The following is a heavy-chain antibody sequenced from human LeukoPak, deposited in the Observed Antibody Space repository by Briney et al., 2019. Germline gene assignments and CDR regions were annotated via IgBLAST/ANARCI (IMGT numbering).Heavy chain of an antibody. CDR2: INSASSDI. CDR1: GFAFSTYT. J-gene: IGHJ4*02. V-gene: IGHV3-21*01. CDR3: ARDLDY. Sequence: GGSLRLSCAASGFAFSTYTMNWVRQAPGKGLEWISCINSASSDIYYADSVWGRFTISRDNAKNSLYLQMNSLRAEDTAVYYCARDLDYWGQGTLVTVSS.